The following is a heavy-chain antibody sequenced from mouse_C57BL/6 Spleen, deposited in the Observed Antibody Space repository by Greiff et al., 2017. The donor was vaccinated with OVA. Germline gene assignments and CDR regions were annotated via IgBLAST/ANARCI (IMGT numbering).Heavy chain of an antibody. Sequence: EVKLMESGGGLVKPGGSLKLSCAASGFTFSDYGMHWVRQAPEKGLEWVAYISSGSSTIYYADTVKGRFTISRDNAKNTLFLQMTSLRSEDTAMYYCARPDSKVYAMDYWGQGTSVTVSS. V-gene: IGHV5-17*01. CDR1: GFTFSDYG. D-gene: IGHD2-5*01. CDR3: ARPDSKVYAMDY. J-gene: IGHJ4*01. CDR2: ISSGSSTI.